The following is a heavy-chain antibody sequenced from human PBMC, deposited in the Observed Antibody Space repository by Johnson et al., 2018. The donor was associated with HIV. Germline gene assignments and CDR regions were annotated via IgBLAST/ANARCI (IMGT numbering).Heavy chain of an antibody. CDR1: GFTVSSNY. D-gene: IGHD3-10*01. Sequence: VQLVESGGGLIQPGGSLRLSCAASGFTVSSNYMSWVRQAPGKGLEWVSGINWNGATPGSADSVKGRFTISRENAKNSLYLQMNSLRPGDTAVYYCVRGGSDAFDIWGQGTMVTVSS. J-gene: IGHJ3*02. V-gene: IGHV3-53*01. CDR2: INWNGATP. CDR3: VRGGSDAFDI.